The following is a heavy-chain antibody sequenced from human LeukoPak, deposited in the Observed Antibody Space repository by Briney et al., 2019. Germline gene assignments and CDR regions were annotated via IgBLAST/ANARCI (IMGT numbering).Heavy chain of an antibody. CDR2: ISAYNGNT. J-gene: IGHJ4*02. CDR1: GYTFTIYG. V-gene: IGHV1-18*01. CDR3: ARDSHPYDYVWGSYRYQDY. D-gene: IGHD3-16*02. Sequence: ASVTVSFTASGYTFTIYGISWVRQAPGQGLEWMGWISAYNGNTNYAQKLQGRVTITTDTSTSTAYMELRSLRSDDTAVYYCARDSHPYDYVWGSYRYQDYWGQGTLVTVSS.